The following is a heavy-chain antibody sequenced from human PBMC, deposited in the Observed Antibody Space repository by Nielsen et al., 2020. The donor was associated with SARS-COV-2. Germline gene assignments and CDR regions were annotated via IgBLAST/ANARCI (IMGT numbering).Heavy chain of an antibody. Sequence: GESLKISCAASGLTFSSYGMHWVRQAPGKGLEWVAFIRYDGSNKYYADSVKGRFTISRDNSKNTLYLQMNSLRAEDTAVYYCAKDPYSSGWYFMDYWGQGTLVTVSS. CDR1: GLTFSSYG. CDR2: IRYDGSNK. V-gene: IGHV3-30*02. J-gene: IGHJ4*02. D-gene: IGHD6-19*01. CDR3: AKDPYSSGWYFMDY.